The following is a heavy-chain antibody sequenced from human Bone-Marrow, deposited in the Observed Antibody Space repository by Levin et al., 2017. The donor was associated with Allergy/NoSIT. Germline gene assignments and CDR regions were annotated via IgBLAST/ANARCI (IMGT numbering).Heavy chain of an antibody. CDR2: VYTDGNT. J-gene: IGHJ4*02. CDR1: GDFSGNFF. V-gene: IGHV4-4*07. CDR3: ARITWGSSGTFFDN. Sequence: LSQTLSLPCTVSGDFSGNFFWSWIRQPAGKGLQWLGRVYTDGNTNYNPSLSGRVTLSRDASKNQFFLHLTSVTAADTAIYYCARITWGSSGTFFDNWGQGALVSVSS. D-gene: IGHD3-16*01.